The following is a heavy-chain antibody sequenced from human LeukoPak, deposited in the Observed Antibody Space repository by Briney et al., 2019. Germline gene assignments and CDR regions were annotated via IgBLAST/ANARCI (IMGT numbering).Heavy chain of an antibody. J-gene: IGHJ4*02. Sequence: GGSLRLSCVASGFTFSSYAMHWVRQAPGKGLEWVAVISYDGSNKYYADSVKGRFTISRDNSKNTLYLQMNSLRAEDTTVYYCARQTYCSSTSCYIGEGGIDYWGQGTLVTVSS. CDR2: ISYDGSNK. CDR3: ARQTYCSSTSCYIGEGGIDY. V-gene: IGHV3-30*01. D-gene: IGHD2-2*02. CDR1: GFTFSSYA.